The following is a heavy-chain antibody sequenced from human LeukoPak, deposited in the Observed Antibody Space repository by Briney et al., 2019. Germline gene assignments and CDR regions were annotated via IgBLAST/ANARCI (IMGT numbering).Heavy chain of an antibody. J-gene: IGHJ6*04. D-gene: IGHD3-10*01. Sequence: SVKVSCKASGGTFSSYAISWMRQAPGQGLEWMGGIIPIFGTANYAQKFQGRVTITADESTSTAYMELSSLRSEDTAVYYCARGRVRGVIISQHYYYYGMDVWGKGTTVTVSS. CDR2: IIPIFGTA. CDR3: ARGRVRGVIISQHYYYYGMDV. V-gene: IGHV1-69*13. CDR1: GGTFSSYA.